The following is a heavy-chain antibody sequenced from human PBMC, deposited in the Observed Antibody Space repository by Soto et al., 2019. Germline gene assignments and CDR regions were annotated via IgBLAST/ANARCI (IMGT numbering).Heavy chain of an antibody. Sequence: SETLSLTCTVSGGSISSGDYYWSWIRQPPGKGLEWIGYIYYSGSTYYSPSLKSRVTISVDTSKNQFSLKLSSVTAADTAVYYCARDRGGAYDSSGYYNNWFDPWGQGTLVTVSS. CDR3: ARDRGGAYDSSGYYNNWFDP. D-gene: IGHD3-22*01. CDR2: IYYSGST. CDR1: GGSISSGDYY. V-gene: IGHV4-30-4*01. J-gene: IGHJ5*02.